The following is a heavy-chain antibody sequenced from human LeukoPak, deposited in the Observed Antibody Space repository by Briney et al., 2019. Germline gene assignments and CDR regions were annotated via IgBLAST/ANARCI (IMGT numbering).Heavy chain of an antibody. Sequence: PSETLSLTCTVSGGSISSYYWSWIRQPPGKGLEWIGYIYYGGTTNYNPSLKSRVTMSVDTSKNQFSLKLSSVTAADTAVYYCARTTGNDGFDIWGQGTMVSVSS. D-gene: IGHD3-9*01. CDR1: GGSISSYY. J-gene: IGHJ3*02. V-gene: IGHV4-59*08. CDR3: ARTTGNDGFDI. CDR2: IYYGGTT.